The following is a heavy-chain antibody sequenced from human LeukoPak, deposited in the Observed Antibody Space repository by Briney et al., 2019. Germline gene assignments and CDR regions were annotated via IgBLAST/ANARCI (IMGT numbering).Heavy chain of an antibody. CDR3: VKSGGATVVGNGEIHY. CDR2: ISSNGGSA. V-gene: IGHV3-64D*06. CDR1: GLTFSSYA. Sequence: GGSLRLSCSASGLTFSSYAMHWVRQPPGKGLEYVSGISSNGGSAYYVDSVKGRFTISRDNSKNTLYLQMSSLRAEDTAVYYCVKSGGATVVGNGEIHYWGQGTLVTVTS. J-gene: IGHJ4*02. D-gene: IGHD2-15*01.